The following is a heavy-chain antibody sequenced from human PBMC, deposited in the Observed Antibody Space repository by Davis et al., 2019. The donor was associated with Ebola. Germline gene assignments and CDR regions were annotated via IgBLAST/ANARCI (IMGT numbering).Heavy chain of an antibody. Sequence: PGGSLRLSCAVSGFTFSYYAMTWVRQAPGKGLEWVSGISSGDGTTYYADSFKGRFTISRDNSKNTLFLQMNSLRAGDTAVYYCARETSNYRLLLVYWGQGTLVTVSS. CDR3: ARETSNYRLLLVY. V-gene: IGHV3-23*01. D-gene: IGHD4-11*01. CDR2: ISSGDGTT. J-gene: IGHJ4*02. CDR1: GFTFSYYA.